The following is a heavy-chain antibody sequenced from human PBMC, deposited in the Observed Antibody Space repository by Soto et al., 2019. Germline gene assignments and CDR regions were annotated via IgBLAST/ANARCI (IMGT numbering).Heavy chain of an antibody. V-gene: IGHV4-61*01. J-gene: IGHJ4*02. CDR3: ARVWGQWLGSHFDY. CDR1: GGSVSSDSYY. D-gene: IGHD6-19*01. CDR2: IYYSGST. Sequence: PSETLSLTCTVSGGSVSSDSYYWSWIRQPPGKGLEWIGYIYYSGSTNYNPSLKSRVTISVDTSKNQFSLKLSSVTAADTAVYYCARVWGQWLGSHFDYWGQGTLVTVSS.